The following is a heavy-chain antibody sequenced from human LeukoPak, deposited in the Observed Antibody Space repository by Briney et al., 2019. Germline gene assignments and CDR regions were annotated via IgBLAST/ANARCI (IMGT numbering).Heavy chain of an antibody. CDR3: VGVRWFGGANWFDP. CDR2: ISSNGGST. J-gene: IGHJ5*02. Sequence: PGGSLRLSCSASGFTFSRCAMHWVRQPPGKGLEYVSAISSNGGSTYYADSVKGRFTISRDNSKNTVYLQMSSLRAEDTAVYFCVGVRWFGGANWFDPWGQGTLVTVSS. CDR1: GFTFSRCA. D-gene: IGHD3-10*01. V-gene: IGHV3-64D*09.